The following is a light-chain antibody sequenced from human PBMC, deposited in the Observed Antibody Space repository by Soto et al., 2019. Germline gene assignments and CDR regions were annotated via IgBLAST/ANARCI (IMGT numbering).Light chain of an antibody. CDR2: EGN. V-gene: IGLV2-23*01. CDR1: SSDVGSYNL. CDR3: CSYAGSNTFV. J-gene: IGLJ1*01. Sequence: QSVLTQPASVSGSPGQSITISCTGTSSDVGSYNLVSWYQQHPGKAPKLMIYEGNKRPSGVSNRFSGSKSANTASLTISGLQTEDEADYYCCSYAGSNTFVFGTVTKVTVL.